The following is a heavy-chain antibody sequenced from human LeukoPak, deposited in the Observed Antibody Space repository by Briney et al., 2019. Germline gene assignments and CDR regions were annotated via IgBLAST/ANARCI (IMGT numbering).Heavy chain of an antibody. Sequence: ASVKVSCKASGYTFTSYGISWVRQAPGQRLEWMGWINAGNGNTKYSQKFQGRVTITRDTSASTAYMELSSLRSEDTAVYYCARDGEDIVVVVAAFFDYWGQGTLVTVSS. CDR2: INAGNGNT. J-gene: IGHJ4*02. CDR3: ARDGEDIVVVVAAFFDY. D-gene: IGHD2-15*01. V-gene: IGHV1-3*01. CDR1: GYTFTSYG.